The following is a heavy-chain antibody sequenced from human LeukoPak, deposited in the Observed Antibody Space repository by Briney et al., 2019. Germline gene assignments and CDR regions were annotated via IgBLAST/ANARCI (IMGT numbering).Heavy chain of an antibody. J-gene: IGHJ4*02. CDR1: GFTFSGSW. CDR2: IKPDGSDK. D-gene: IGHD2-2*01. CDR3: ARATSWSH. Sequence: GGSLRLSCAASGFTFSGSWMGWIRQAPGKGLEWVANIKPDGSDKYYVDSVKGRFTISRDNAKNSLYLQMNSLRAEDTAVYYCARATSWSHWGQGTLVTVSS. V-gene: IGHV3-7*01.